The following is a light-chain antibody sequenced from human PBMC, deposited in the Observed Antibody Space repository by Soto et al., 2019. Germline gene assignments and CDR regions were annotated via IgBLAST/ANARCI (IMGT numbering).Light chain of an antibody. CDR2: EVT. Sequence: QSALTQPPSASGSPGQSVTISCTGTSSDVGGYNYVSWYQQYAGRAPKLMIYEVTKRPSGVPDRFSGSKSGNTASLTVSGLQAEDEADYYCSSYAASNNFYFVFGGGTKVTAL. CDR1: SSDVGGYNY. J-gene: IGLJ3*02. CDR3: SSYAASNNFYFV. V-gene: IGLV2-8*01.